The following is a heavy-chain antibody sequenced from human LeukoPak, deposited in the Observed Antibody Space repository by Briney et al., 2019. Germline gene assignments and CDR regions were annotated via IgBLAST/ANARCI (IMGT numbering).Heavy chain of an antibody. D-gene: IGHD3-22*01. Sequence: EASVKVSCKASGYTFTSYGISWVRQAPGQGLEWMGWISAYNGNTNYAQKLQGRVTMTTDTSTSTAYMELRSLRSDDTAVYYCARGTLRVYDSSGYAIDYWGQGTLVTVSS. J-gene: IGHJ4*02. V-gene: IGHV1-18*01. CDR3: ARGTLRVYDSSGYAIDY. CDR2: ISAYNGNT. CDR1: GYTFTSYG.